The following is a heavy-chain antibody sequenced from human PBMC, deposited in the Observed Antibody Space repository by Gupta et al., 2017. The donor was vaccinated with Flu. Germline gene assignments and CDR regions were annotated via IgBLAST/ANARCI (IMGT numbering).Heavy chain of an antibody. D-gene: IGHD6-25*01. CDR1: GYSTSSGYY. J-gene: IGHJ6*02. CDR2: IKDGGSA. Sequence: QVHLQESGPPLVKSSEILSLTCAVSGYSTSSGYYWGGIRQTPGKGLEWIGTIKDGGSARYNPTMRSRATINLDTSSNQFTLGLRSVTAADTDVEFCARGLAAASSRYYYAGMDVWGQGTTVTGSS. V-gene: IGHV4-38-2*01. CDR3: ARGLAAASSRYYYAGMDV.